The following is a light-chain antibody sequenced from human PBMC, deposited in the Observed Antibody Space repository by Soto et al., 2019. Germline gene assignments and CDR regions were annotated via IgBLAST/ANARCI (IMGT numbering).Light chain of an antibody. J-gene: IGLJ3*02. V-gene: IGLV1-51*01. Sequence: QSVLTQPPSVSAAPGQKGTISCSGDSSDIGDRYVSWYQHLPGSAPKLLIYDNSKRPSGIPGRFSGSKSGTSATLAITGLHTGNEANYYCATWDNGLSAVFGGGTKLTVL. CDR2: DNS. CDR1: SSDIGDRY. CDR3: ATWDNGLSAV.